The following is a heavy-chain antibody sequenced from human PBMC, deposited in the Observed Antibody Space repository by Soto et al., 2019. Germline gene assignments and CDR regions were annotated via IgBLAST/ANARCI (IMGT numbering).Heavy chain of an antibody. V-gene: IGHV1-2*02. CDR1: GYTFTGYY. CDR3: ARATGLRFLEWVAGY. D-gene: IGHD3-3*01. J-gene: IGHJ4*02. CDR2: INPNSGGT. Sequence: AASVKVSCKASGYTFTGYYMHWVRQAPGQGLEWMGWINPNSGGTNYAQKFQGRVTMTRDTSISTAYMELSRLRSDDTAVYYCARATGLRFLEWVAGYWGQGTLVTVS.